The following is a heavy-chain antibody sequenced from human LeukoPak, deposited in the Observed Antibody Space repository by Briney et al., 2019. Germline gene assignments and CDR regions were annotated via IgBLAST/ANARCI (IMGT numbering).Heavy chain of an antibody. D-gene: IGHD6-6*01. CDR3: ARDTGSSSSRDAFDI. V-gene: IGHV4-30-4*07. CDR2: IYYSGST. Sequence: PSETLSLTCTVSGGSISSSSYYWGWIRQPPGKGLEWIGYIYYSGSTYYNPSLKSRVTISVDTSKNQFSLKLSSVTAADTAVYYCARDTGSSSSRDAFDIWGQGTMVTVSS. J-gene: IGHJ3*02. CDR1: GGSISSSSYY.